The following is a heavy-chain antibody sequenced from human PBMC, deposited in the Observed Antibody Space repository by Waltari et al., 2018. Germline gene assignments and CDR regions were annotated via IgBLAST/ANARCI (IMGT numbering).Heavy chain of an antibody. CDR1: GDSVSTNSAA. J-gene: IGHJ4*02. Sequence: QVQLQQSGPGLVKPSTPLSLTCAISGDSVSTNSAAWNWIRTSPSRGLEWLGRTYYRSKWYNDYAVSVKSRITINPDTSKNQFSLQLNSVTPEDTAVYYCARGGAARISGLDYFDYWGQGTLVTVSS. D-gene: IGHD6-6*01. CDR2: TYYRSKWYN. CDR3: ARGGAARISGLDYFDY. V-gene: IGHV6-1*01.